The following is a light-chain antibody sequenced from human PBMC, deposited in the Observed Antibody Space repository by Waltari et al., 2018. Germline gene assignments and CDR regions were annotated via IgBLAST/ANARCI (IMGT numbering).Light chain of an antibody. CDR1: QSVSRA. V-gene: IGKV3D-15*01. Sequence: EIVLTQSPGTLSLSPGESATLSCRASQSVSRALAWYQQKPGQAPRLLISGASNRATGIPDRFSGSGSGTDFSLTISSLEPEDFAVYYCQQYNNWPPYTFGQGTKLEIK. CDR3: QQYNNWPPYT. J-gene: IGKJ2*01. CDR2: GAS.